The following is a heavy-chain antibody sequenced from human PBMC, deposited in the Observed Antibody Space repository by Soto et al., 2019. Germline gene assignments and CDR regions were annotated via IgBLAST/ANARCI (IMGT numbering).Heavy chain of an antibody. CDR3: ARDPAPVTTPLNKPYYYVPPPPGMDV. Sequence: GGSLRLSCAASGFTFSAYNMNWVRQAPGKGLEWVSYITSSSSTIYYADSVKGRFTISRDNAKNSLYLQMNSLRDEDTAVYYCARDPAPVTTPLNKPYYYVPPPPGMDVWGQGTTVTVSS. V-gene: IGHV3-48*02. D-gene: IGHD4-4*01. J-gene: IGHJ6*02. CDR1: GFTFSAYN. CDR2: ITSSSSTI.